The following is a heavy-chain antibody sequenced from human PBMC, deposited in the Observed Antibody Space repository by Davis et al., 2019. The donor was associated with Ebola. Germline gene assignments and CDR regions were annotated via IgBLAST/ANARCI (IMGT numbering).Heavy chain of an antibody. D-gene: IGHD4-17*01. CDR3: ARAGLRMDY. Sequence: GESLKISCAASGFTFSIHWMSWVRQAPGKGLEWVANINQDGSEKYYVDSVKGRFTISRDNAKNSLFLHMHSLRAEDTAVYYCARAGLRMDYWGQGTLVTVSS. V-gene: IGHV3-7*01. J-gene: IGHJ4*02. CDR2: INQDGSEK. CDR1: GFTFSIHW.